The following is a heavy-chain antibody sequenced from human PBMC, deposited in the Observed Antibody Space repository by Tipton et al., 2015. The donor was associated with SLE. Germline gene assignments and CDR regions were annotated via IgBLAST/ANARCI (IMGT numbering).Heavy chain of an antibody. Sequence: GLVKPSETLSLICSVSGGSISRSSNYWAWIRQSPGKGLEWIGNIYYSGTTYYNPSLKSRLTISVDTSKNQFSLKLNSVAAADTAVYYCAREVRSPGNWFDPWGQGTLVTVSS. CDR2: IYYSGTT. CDR1: GGSISRSSNY. J-gene: IGHJ5*02. CDR3: AREVRSPGNWFDP. V-gene: IGHV4-39*07.